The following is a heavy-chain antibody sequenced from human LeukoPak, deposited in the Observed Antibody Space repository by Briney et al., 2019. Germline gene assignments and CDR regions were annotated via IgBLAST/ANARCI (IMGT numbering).Heavy chain of an antibody. CDR1: GFTLSKSW. Sequence: PGGSLRLSCEASGFTLSKSWMSWVRQAPGMGLEWVANINERGSAPYYVDSVKGRFTISRDNTKNSLYLQMNSLRVEDTGVYFCARDGEGYPWWDQGTLVTVSS. CDR3: ARDGEGYPW. CDR2: INERGSAP. J-gene: IGHJ4*02. D-gene: IGHD2-21*01. V-gene: IGHV3-7*01.